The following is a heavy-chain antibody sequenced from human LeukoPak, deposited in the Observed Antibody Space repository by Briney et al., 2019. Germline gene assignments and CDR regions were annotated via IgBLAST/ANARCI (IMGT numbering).Heavy chain of an antibody. Sequence: SQTLSLTCAISGDSVSSNSAAWNWIRQSPSRGLEWLGRTYYRSKWYNDYAVSVKSRITINPDTSKNQFSLQLNSVTPEDTAVYYCARDQNCSGGSCYVGSFDYWGRGTLVTVSS. V-gene: IGHV6-1*01. D-gene: IGHD2-15*01. J-gene: IGHJ4*02. CDR3: ARDQNCSGGSCYVGSFDY. CDR1: GDSVSSNSAA. CDR2: TYYRSKWYN.